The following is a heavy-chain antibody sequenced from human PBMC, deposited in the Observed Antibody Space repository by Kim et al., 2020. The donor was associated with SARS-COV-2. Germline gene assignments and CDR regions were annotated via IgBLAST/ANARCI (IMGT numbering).Heavy chain of an antibody. D-gene: IGHD5-18*01. Sequence: SETLSLTCTVSGGSISSGDYYWGWIRQPPGKGLEWIGYIDYSGSTYYNPSLKSRVTISVDTSKNQFSLKLSSVTAADTAVYYCARGRRTAYSQRKYYYYGMVVCGQRTPVTVSS. J-gene: IGHJ6*02. CDR2: IDYSGST. V-gene: IGHV4-30-4*01. CDR3: ARGRRTAYSQRKYYYYGMVV. CDR1: GGSISSGDYY.